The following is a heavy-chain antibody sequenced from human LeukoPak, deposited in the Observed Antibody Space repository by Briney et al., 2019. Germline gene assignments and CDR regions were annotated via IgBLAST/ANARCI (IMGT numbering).Heavy chain of an antibody. Sequence: SETLSLTCTVSGGSISSGSYYWSWIRQPAGKGLEWIGRIYTSGSTNYNPSLKSRVTISVDTSKNQFSLKLSSVTAADTAVYYCARGGALLWWRHPGYNWFDPWGQGTLVTVSS. CDR2: IYTSGST. J-gene: IGHJ5*02. D-gene: IGHD2-21*01. CDR3: ARGGALLWWRHPGYNWFDP. V-gene: IGHV4-61*02. CDR1: GGSISSGSYY.